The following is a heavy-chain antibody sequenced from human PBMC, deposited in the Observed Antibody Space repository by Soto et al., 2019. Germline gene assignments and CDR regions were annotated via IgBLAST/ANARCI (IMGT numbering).Heavy chain of an antibody. J-gene: IGHJ4*02. D-gene: IGHD5-18*01. CDR3: ASGIQLWLRRINNGYSG. Sequence: ASVKVSCKASGYTFTSYGIIWVRQAPGQGLEWMGWISAYNGNTNYAQELQGRVTMTTDTSTSTVYMELSSLRSEDTAVYFCASGIQLWLRRINNGYSGWGQGTLVTVSS. CDR2: ISAYNGNT. CDR1: GYTFTSYG. V-gene: IGHV1-18*01.